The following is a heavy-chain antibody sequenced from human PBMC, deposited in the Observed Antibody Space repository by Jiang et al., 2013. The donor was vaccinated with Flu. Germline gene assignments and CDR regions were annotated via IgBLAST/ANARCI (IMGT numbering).Heavy chain of an antibody. Sequence: ESLKISCKGSGYSFTSYWIGWVRQMPGKGLEWMGIIYPGDSDTRYSPSFQGQVTISADKSISTAYLQWSSLKASDTAMYYCARRIWHSSSSPLNFDYWGQGTLVTVSS. J-gene: IGHJ4*02. CDR2: IYPGDSDT. V-gene: IGHV5-51*01. CDR3: ARRIWHSSSSPLNFDY. CDR1: GYSFTSYW. D-gene: IGHD6-6*01.